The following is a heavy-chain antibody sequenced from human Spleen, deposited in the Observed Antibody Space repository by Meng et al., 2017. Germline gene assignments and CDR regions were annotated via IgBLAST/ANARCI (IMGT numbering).Heavy chain of an antibody. J-gene: IGHJ6*02. CDR2: ISTNNGNT. D-gene: IGHD3-10*01. CDR1: GYTFTTYS. Sequence: ASVKVSCKASGYTFTTYSITWVRQAPGQGLEWMGWISTNNGNTHYAQKLQGRVTMTTDTSTSTAYMELRSLRSEDTAVYYCARESNSMVRGYYGMDVWGQGTTVTVSS. V-gene: IGHV1-18*01. CDR3: ARESNSMVRGYYGMDV.